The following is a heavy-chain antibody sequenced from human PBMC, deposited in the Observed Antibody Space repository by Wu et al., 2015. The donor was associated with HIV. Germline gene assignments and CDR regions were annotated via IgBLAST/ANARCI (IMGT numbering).Heavy chain of an antibody. J-gene: IGHJ6*02. CDR1: GYTFTDYY. CDR2: INPNSGGT. D-gene: IGHD2-21*02. Sequence: QVQLVQSGAEVKKPGASVKVSCKASGYTFTDYYMHWVRQAPEQGLEWMGWINPNSGGTNYVQKFQGRVTMTRDTSISTAYMELSRLKSDDTAVYFCARVNEFYCGGDCYSDGDYYGMDVWGQGTTVTVSS. V-gene: IGHV1-2*02. CDR3: ARVNEFYCGGDCYSDGDYYGMDV.